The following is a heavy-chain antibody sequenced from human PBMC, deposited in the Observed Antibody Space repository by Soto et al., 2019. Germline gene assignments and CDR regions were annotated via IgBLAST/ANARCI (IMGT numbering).Heavy chain of an antibody. D-gene: IGHD4-17*01. J-gene: IGHJ4*02. CDR1: GGSISSGGYY. V-gene: IGHV4-31*03. CDR2: LYYSGST. Sequence: QVQLQESGPGLVKPSQTLSLTCTVSGGSISSGGYYWSWIRQHPGKALEWIGYLYYSGSTYYNPSLKSRVTVSVDTSKNQFSLKLSSVTVADTAVYYCARVDRTTVNLPGSRVFDYWGQGTLVTVSS. CDR3: ARVDRTTVNLPGSRVFDY.